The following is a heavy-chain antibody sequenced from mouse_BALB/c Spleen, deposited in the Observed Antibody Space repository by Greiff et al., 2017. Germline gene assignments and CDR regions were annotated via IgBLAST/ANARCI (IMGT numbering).Heavy chain of an antibody. CDR2: ISSGGST. CDR3: ARGYLAY. V-gene: IGHV5-6-5*01. J-gene: IGHJ3*01. Sequence: DVMLVESGGGLVKPGGSLKLSCAASGFTFSSYAMSWVRQTPEKRLEWVASISSGGSTYYPDSVKGRFTISRDNARNILYLQMSSLRSEDTAMYYCARGYLAYWGQGTLVTVSA. CDR1: GFTFSSYA.